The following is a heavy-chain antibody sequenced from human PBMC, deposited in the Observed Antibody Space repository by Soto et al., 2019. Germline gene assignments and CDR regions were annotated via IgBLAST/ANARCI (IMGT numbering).Heavy chain of an antibody. CDR3: VEGDCGVSCHSYDPPKQFDS. D-gene: IGHD2-15*01. CDR2: LSHEGTQD. J-gene: IGHJ4*02. Sequence: GVSLRLSCVASGLTFKNYDMHWVRQSPGKGLEWLAILSHEGTQDFYAESLKGRFAVSRDNSKNTLYLQLNSLTTEDTAVYYCVEGDCGVSCHSYDPPKQFDSWGEGTRVTVSA. CDR1: GLTFKNYD. V-gene: IGHV3-30*03.